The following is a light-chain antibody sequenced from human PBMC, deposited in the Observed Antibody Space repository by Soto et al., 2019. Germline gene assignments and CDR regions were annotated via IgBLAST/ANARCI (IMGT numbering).Light chain of an antibody. V-gene: IGKV3-20*01. Sequence: EIVLTQSPGTLSLSPGERDTLSCRASQSVSNNYLAWYQQKPGQAPRLLIYGASSRATGIPDRFSGSGSGTDFTFTISRLEPEDFAVYYCQQFDSSVLTFGGGTKVEIK. CDR3: QQFDSSVLT. CDR2: GAS. J-gene: IGKJ4*01. CDR1: QSVSNNY.